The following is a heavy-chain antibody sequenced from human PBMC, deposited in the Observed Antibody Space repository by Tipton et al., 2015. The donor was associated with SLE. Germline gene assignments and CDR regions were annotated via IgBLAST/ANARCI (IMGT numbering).Heavy chain of an antibody. Sequence: TLSLTCTVSGGSISSSSYYWGWIRQPPGKGLEWIGSFYHSGTTYYNPSLKSRLTMSLDTSKNQFSLKLSSVTAADTAVYYCAKTVAGAAYLFDLWGQGTLVTVSS. V-gene: IGHV4-39*07. CDR3: AKTVAGAAYLFDL. CDR1: GGSISSSSYY. D-gene: IGHD6-19*01. CDR2: FYHSGTT. J-gene: IGHJ4*02.